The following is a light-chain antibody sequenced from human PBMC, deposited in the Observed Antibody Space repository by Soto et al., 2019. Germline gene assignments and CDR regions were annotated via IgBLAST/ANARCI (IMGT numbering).Light chain of an antibody. J-gene: IGLJ2*01. V-gene: IGLV2-11*01. CDR1: SSDVGAYNY. CDR2: DVS. CDR3: SSYAGSLYVV. Sequence: QSALTQPRSVYGSPGQSVVIFCTGTSSDVGAYNYVSWYQQHPGKAPKLMIYDVSRRPSGVPDRFSGSKSGNTASLSISGLQGEDEADYYCSSYAGSLYVVFGGGTKVTVL.